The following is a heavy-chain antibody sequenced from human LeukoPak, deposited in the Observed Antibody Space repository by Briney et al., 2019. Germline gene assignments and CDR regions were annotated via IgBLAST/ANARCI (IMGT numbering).Heavy chain of an antibody. CDR1: GGSITTTNW. V-gene: IGHV4-4*02. CDR3: ARVFGGAN. D-gene: IGHD3-10*02. Sequence: ASETLSLTCAVPGGSITTTNWWTWVRQPPGKGLEWIGEIHHSGTTHYNPSLKTRVTISVDNSKNQFSLKLTSMTAADTAVYFCARVFGGANWGQGTLVTVSS. CDR2: IHHSGTT. J-gene: IGHJ4*02.